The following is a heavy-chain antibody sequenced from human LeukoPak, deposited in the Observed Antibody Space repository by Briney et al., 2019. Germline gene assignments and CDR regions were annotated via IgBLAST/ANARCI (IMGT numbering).Heavy chain of an antibody. CDR1: GFTVSSNY. D-gene: IGHD2-2*02. Sequence: GGSLRLSCAASGFTVSSNYMSWVRQAPGKGLEWVSVIYSGGSTYYADSVKGRFTISRDNSKNTLYLQMNSLRAEDTAVYYCAKDWFRYCSSTSCYTPFDYWGQGTLVTVSS. J-gene: IGHJ4*02. CDR2: IYSGGST. CDR3: AKDWFRYCSSTSCYTPFDY. V-gene: IGHV3-66*01.